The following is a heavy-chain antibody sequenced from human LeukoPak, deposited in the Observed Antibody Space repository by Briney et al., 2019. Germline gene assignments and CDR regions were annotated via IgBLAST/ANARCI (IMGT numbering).Heavy chain of an antibody. V-gene: IGHV1-18*01. CDR1: GYTFTSCG. CDR2: ISAYNGNT. D-gene: IGHD5-18*01. CDR3: AIGYSYGYGTNWFDP. J-gene: IGHJ5*02. Sequence: ASVKVSCKASGYTFTSCGISWVRQAPGQGLEWMGWISAYNGNTNYAQKLQGRVTMTTDTSTSTAYMELRSLRSDDTAVYYCAIGYSYGYGTNWFDPWGQGTLVTVSS.